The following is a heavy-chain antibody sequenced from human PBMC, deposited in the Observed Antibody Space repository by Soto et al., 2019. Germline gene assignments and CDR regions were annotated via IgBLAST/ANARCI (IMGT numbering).Heavy chain of an antibody. CDR3: AREEDGGNLGYFDY. D-gene: IGHD2-21*02. Sequence: SVKVSCKASGGTFSSYAISWVRQAPGQGLEWMGGIIPIFGTANYAQKFQGRVTVTADESTSTAYMELSSLRSEDTAVYYCAREEDGGNLGYFDYWGQGTLVTVSS. J-gene: IGHJ4*02. V-gene: IGHV1-69*13. CDR2: IIPIFGTA. CDR1: GGTFSSYA.